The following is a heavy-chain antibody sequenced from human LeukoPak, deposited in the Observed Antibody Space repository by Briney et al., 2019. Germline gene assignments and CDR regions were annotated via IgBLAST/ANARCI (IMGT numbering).Heavy chain of an antibody. V-gene: IGHV3-7*01. CDR1: GLTFTDFW. D-gene: IGHD6-13*01. CDR2: INPDGNEK. Sequence: GGSLRLSGAASGLTFTDFWMNWVRLAPGRGLEWLANINPDGNEKYYVDSVKGRFAMSRDNAKNEVYLEMNSLRAEDTGVYYCSGRDSSRSPRAYWGQGTLVSVSS. CDR3: SGRDSSRSPRAY. J-gene: IGHJ4*02.